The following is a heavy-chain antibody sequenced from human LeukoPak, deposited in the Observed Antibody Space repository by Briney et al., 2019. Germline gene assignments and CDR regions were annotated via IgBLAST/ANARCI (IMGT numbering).Heavy chain of an antibody. D-gene: IGHD5-24*01. Sequence: PSETLSLTCTVSGYSISSGYYWGWIRPPGKGREWIWSIYHSGSTYYNPSLKSRVTISVDTSKNQFSLKLSSVTAADTAVYYCARRYSLLATIDYGGQGTLVTVSS. CDR1: GYSISSGYY. CDR2: IYHSGST. V-gene: IGHV4-38-2*02. CDR3: ARRYSLLATIDY. J-gene: IGHJ4*02.